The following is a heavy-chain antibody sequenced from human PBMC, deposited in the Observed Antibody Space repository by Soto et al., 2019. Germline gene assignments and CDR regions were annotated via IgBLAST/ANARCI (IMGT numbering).Heavy chain of an antibody. Sequence: QVHLGQSGAEVKKPGASVKVSCKGSGYAFTTYGITWVRQAHGQGREWKGWIRAQKANTNYDQKLQSSVTVTRDTSTSTAYMELRSLRSDDTAVYYCARGRYGDYWGQGALVTVSS. CDR2: IRAQKANT. D-gene: IGHD1-1*01. V-gene: IGHV1-18*01. CDR3: ARGRYGDY. CDR1: GYAFTTYG. J-gene: IGHJ4*02.